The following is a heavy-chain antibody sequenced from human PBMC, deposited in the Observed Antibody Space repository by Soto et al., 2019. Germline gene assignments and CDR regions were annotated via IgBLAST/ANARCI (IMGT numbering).Heavy chain of an antibody. V-gene: IGHV3-74*01. Sequence: GGSLRLSCAASGFTFDDYGMSWVRQAPGKGLVWVSRINSDGSSTSYADSVKGRFTISRDNAKNTLYLQMNSLRAEDTAVYYCTSGPPMYCSSSSCYASPFDYWGQGTLVTVSS. CDR2: INSDGSST. CDR1: GFTFDDYG. D-gene: IGHD2-2*01. J-gene: IGHJ4*02. CDR3: TSGPPMYCSSSSCYASPFDY.